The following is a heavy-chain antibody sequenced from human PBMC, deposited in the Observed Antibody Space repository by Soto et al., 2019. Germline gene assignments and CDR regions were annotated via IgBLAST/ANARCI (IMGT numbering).Heavy chain of an antibody. CDR2: IYSGGST. Sequence: TGGSLRLSCAASGFTVSSNYMSWVRQAPGKGLEWVSVIYSGGSTYYADSVKGRFTISRHNSENTLYLQMNSLRAEDTAVYYCARDRRMSYYYYMDVWGKGTTVTVSS. V-gene: IGHV3-53*04. D-gene: IGHD2-15*01. CDR3: ARDRRMSYYYYMDV. CDR1: GFTVSSNY. J-gene: IGHJ6*03.